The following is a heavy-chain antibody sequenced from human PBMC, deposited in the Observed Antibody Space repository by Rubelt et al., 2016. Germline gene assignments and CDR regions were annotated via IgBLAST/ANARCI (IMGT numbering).Heavy chain of an antibody. CDR2: IYYSGST. V-gene: IGHV4-59*12. J-gene: IGHJ3*02. CDR1: GGSISSYY. D-gene: IGHD3-10*01. Sequence: QVQLQESGPGLVKPSETLSLTCTVSGGSISSYYWSWIRQPPGKGLEWIGYIYYSGSTNYNPSLKSRVTVSVDTSKNQFSLKLSSVTAADTAVYYCARDPYYYYGSGSRWAFDIWGQGTMVTVSS. CDR3: ARDPYYYYGSGSRWAFDI.